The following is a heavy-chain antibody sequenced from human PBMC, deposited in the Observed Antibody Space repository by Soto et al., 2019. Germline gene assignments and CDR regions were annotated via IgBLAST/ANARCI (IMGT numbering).Heavy chain of an antibody. J-gene: IGHJ4*02. CDR1: GFSFSTYA. V-gene: IGHV3-23*01. D-gene: IGHD6-6*01. CDR2: ISGGGEST. CDR3: ARGSGSTSSSTRILDK. Sequence: GGSLRLSCAASGFSFSTYAMIWVRQLQGQGLEWVSAISGGGESTDYADSVKGRFTISRDNSKNTLFLQTNSLRAEDTAVYYCARGSGSTSSSTRILDKWGQGTLVTVSS.